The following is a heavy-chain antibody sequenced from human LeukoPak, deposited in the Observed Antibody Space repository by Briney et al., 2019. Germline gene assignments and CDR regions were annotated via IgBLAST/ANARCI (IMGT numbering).Heavy chain of an antibody. V-gene: IGHV1-2*02. CDR2: INPNSGGT. CDR3: ARAVDYGEYFDY. CDR1: GYTFTGYY. J-gene: IGHJ4*02. Sequence: ASVKVSCKASGYTFTGYYMHWVRQAPGQGLEWMGWINPNSGGTNYAQKFQGRVTMTRDTSISTAYMELSRLRFDDTAVYYCARAVDYGEYFDYWGQGTLVTVSS. D-gene: IGHD4-17*01.